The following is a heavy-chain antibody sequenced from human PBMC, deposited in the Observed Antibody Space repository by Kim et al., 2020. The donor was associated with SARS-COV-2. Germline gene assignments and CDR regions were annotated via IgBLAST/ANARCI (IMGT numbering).Heavy chain of an antibody. J-gene: IGHJ6*02. CDR1: GFTFRSYS. D-gene: IGHD4-4*01. Sequence: GGSLRLSCAASGFTFRSYSMNWVRQAPGKGLEWISHISSSGSNVYYADSVRGRLTISRDNAKNALYLQMNSLRDEDTAVYYCARDSTYGLRYGMDVWGQGTTVTVSS. CDR2: ISSSGSNV. CDR3: ARDSTYGLRYGMDV. V-gene: IGHV3-48*02.